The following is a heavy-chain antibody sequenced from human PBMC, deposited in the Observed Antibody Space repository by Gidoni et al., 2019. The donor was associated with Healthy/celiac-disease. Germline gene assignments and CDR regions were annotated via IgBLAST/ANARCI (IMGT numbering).Heavy chain of an antibody. CDR1: GGSFSGDY. V-gene: IGHV4-34*01. D-gene: IGHD6-6*01. CDR3: ARAGLVSRRIAARHYYYMDV. J-gene: IGHJ6*03. CDR2: INHSGST. Sequence: VQLQQWGAGLLKPSETLSLTCAVYGGSFSGDYWSWLRQPPGKGLEWIGEINHSGSTNYNPSLKIRVTISVDTSKNQFSLKLSSVTAADTAVYYCARAGLVSRRIAARHYYYMDVWGNGTTVTVSS.